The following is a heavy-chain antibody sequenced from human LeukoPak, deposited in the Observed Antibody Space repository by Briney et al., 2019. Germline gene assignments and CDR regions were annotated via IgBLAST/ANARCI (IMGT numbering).Heavy chain of an antibody. CDR2: VNSDGSST. D-gene: IGHD2-8*02. Sequence: GGSLRLSCAASGFTFSSYWMHWVRQAPGKGLVWVSRVNSDGSSTTYADSVKGRFTISRDNSKNTLYLQMNSLRAEDTALYYCAKFRTGGYYLDYWGQGTLVIVSS. CDR1: GFTFSSYW. V-gene: IGHV3-74*01. CDR3: AKFRTGGYYLDY. J-gene: IGHJ4*02.